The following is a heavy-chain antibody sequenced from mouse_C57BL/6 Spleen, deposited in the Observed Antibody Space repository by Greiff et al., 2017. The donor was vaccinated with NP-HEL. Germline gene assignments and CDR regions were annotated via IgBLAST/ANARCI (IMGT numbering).Heavy chain of an antibody. D-gene: IGHD1-2*01. V-gene: IGHV1-52*01. CDR1: GYTFTSYW. J-gene: IGHJ1*03. CDR2: IDPSDSET. CDR3: AREGLLRQGYFDV. Sequence: VQLQQPGAELVRPGSSVKLSCKASGYTFTSYWMHWVKQRPIQGLEWIGNIDPSDSETHYNQKFKNKATLTVDKSSSTAYMQLSSLTSEDSAVYYCAREGLLRQGYFDVWGTGTTVTVSS.